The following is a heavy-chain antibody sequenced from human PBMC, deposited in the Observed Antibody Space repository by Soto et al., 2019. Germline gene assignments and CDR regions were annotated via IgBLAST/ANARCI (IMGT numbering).Heavy chain of an antibody. V-gene: IGHV1-8*01. CDR2: MNPNSGDT. CDR3: ARGPGSSDWRFSYYYMDV. D-gene: IGHD6-19*01. J-gene: IGHJ6*02. Sequence: QVQLVQSGAEVKKPGASVKVSCTFTSYDINWVRQAPGQGLEWMAWMNPNSGDTRYAQKLQGRVTMTRNTSSFTAYRELRSLRSEDTAVYYCARGPGSSDWRFSYYYMDVWGQGTTVTVSS. CDR1: FTSYD.